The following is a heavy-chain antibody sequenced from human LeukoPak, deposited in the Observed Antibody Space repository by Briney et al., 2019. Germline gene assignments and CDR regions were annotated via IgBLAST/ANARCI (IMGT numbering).Heavy chain of an antibody. D-gene: IGHD4-17*01. CDR1: GFTFSSYG. CDR3: ARDKYGDYVFDY. CDR2: ISGNSDTI. V-gene: IGHV3-48*02. J-gene: IGHJ4*02. Sequence: GGSLRLSCAASGFTFSSYGMNWVRQAPGKGLEWVTDISGNSDTINYADSVKGRFTISRDTAKNSLYLQMNSLRDEDTAVYYCARDKYGDYVFDYWGQGTLVTASS.